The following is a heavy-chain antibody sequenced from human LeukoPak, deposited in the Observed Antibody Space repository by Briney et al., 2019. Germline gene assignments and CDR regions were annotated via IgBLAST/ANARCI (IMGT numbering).Heavy chain of an antibody. Sequence: ASVKVSCKASGGTFSSYAISWVRQAPGQGLEWMGGIIPIFGTANYAQKFQGRVTITADESTSTAYMELSSLRSEDTAVYYCARVLSRDYDSSVYENWFAPGGRETLVTVSS. J-gene: IGHJ5*02. V-gene: IGHV1-69*13. D-gene: IGHD3-22*01. CDR2: IIPIFGTA. CDR1: GGTFSSYA. CDR3: ARVLSRDYDSSVYENWFAP.